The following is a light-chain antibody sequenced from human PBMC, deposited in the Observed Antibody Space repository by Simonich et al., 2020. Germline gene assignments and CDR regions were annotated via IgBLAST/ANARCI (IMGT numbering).Light chain of an antibody. V-gene: IGLV2-23*01. Sequence: QSALTQPASVSGSPGQSITISCTGTSRKVWRYNLVSLYQQHPGKTPKLLIYEGSKRPSGVSNRFSGSKAGNTASLTISGLQAEDEADYYCCSYAGSSNWVFGGGTKLTVL. CDR2: EGS. CDR1: SRKVWRYNL. J-gene: IGLJ3*02. CDR3: CSYAGSSNWV.